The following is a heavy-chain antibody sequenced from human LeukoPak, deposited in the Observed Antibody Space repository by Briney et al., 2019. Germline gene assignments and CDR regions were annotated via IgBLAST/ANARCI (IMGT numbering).Heavy chain of an antibody. V-gene: IGHV3-23*01. CDR3: AKSHPIRYYYDSSGYLFDY. D-gene: IGHD3-22*01. CDR1: GITLSNYG. Sequence: GGSLRLSCAVSGITLSNYGMSWVRQAPGKGLEWVSAISGSGGSTYYADSVKGRFTISRDNSKNTLYLQMNSLRAEDTAVYYCAKSHPIRYYYDSSGYLFDYWGQGTLVTVSS. J-gene: IGHJ4*02. CDR2: ISGSGGST.